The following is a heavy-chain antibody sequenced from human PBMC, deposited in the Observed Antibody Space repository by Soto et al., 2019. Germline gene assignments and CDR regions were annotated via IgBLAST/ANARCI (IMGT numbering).Heavy chain of an antibody. Sequence: QVQLQQWGAGLLKPSETLSLTCAVYGGSFSGYYWSGIRQPPGKGLEWIGEINHSGSTNYNQSLKSSVSIYVDTSKYQYSKKLSSVTAADTAVYYGARGSLLAPVLGYWGQGTLVTVSS. V-gene: IGHV4-34*01. CDR3: ARGSLLAPVLGY. CDR1: GGSFSGYY. CDR2: INHSGST. J-gene: IGHJ4*02. D-gene: IGHD3-3*02.